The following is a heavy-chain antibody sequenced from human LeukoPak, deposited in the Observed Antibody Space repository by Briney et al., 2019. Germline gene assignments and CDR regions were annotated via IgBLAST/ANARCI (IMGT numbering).Heavy chain of an antibody. V-gene: IGHV4-39*01. CDR3: ATTYSSGWYNYYYYMDV. D-gene: IGHD6-19*01. Sequence: PSETLSLTCIVPGGPIRGTSYYWSWIRQPPGKGLEWIGSIYYSGSTYYNPSLKSRVTISVDTSKNQFSLKLSSVTAADTAVYYCATTYSSGWYNYYYYMDVWGKGTTVTVSS. J-gene: IGHJ6*03. CDR2: IYYSGST. CDR1: GGPIRGTSYY.